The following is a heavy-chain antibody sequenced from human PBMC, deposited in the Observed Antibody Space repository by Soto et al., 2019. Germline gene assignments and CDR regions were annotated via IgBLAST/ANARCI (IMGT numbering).Heavy chain of an antibody. Sequence: NPSETLSLPCTVAGGSISSHYWSWIRQPPGKGLEWIGYILNSGSTNYNPSLKSRVTVSVDTSKNQFSLRLNSVTAADTAVYYCARGPDRCKVGYWGHGPQFIVS. V-gene: IGHV4-59*11. CDR3: ARGPDRCKVGY. CDR2: ILNSGST. CDR1: GGSISSHY. J-gene: IGHJ4*01.